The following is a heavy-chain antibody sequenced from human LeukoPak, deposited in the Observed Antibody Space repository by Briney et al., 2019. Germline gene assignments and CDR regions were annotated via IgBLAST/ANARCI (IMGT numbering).Heavy chain of an antibody. V-gene: IGHV3-21*01. CDR2: ISSSSSYI. J-gene: IGHJ4*02. Sequence: GGSLRLSCAASGFTFNMYSMNWVRQAPGKGLEWVSSISSSSSYIYYADSVKGRFTISRDNAKNSLYLQMNSLRAEDTAVYYCARGGLAPAYCGGDCYSESDYWGQGTLVTVSS. CDR1: GFTFNMYS. CDR3: ARGGLAPAYCGGDCYSESDY. D-gene: IGHD2-21*02.